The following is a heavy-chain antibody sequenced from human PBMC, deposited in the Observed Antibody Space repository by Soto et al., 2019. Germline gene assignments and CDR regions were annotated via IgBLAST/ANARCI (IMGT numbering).Heavy chain of an antibody. CDR1: GDRVSSTNIA. CDR2: TYYRSKWYN. V-gene: IGHV6-1*01. D-gene: IGHD2-15*01. Sequence: SQTLSLTCAVCGDRVSSTNIAWNCLRQSPWRGLEWLGRTYYRSKWYNEYAVSVRSRITINLDTSKNQFSLQLNSVTPEDTAVYYCARGRWSTMDYWGQGAQVTVSS. CDR3: ARGRWSTMDY. J-gene: IGHJ4*02.